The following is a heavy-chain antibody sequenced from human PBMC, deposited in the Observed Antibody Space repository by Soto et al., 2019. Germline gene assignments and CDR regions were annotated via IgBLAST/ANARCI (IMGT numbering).Heavy chain of an antibody. CDR3: AKSMVRGVKDAFDI. Sequence: QVQLVESGGGVVQPGRSLRLSCAASGFTFSSYGMHWVRQAPGKGLAGVAVISYDGSNKYYADSVKGRFTISSDNSKNTLYLQMNSLRAEDTAVYYCAKSMVRGVKDAFDIWGQGTMVTVSS. CDR2: ISYDGSNK. V-gene: IGHV3-30*18. CDR1: GFTFSSYG. D-gene: IGHD3-10*01. J-gene: IGHJ3*02.